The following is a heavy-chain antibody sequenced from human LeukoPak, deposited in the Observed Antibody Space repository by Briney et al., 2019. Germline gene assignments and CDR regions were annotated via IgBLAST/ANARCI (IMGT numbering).Heavy chain of an antibody. D-gene: IGHD4-17*01. CDR2: ISSSGSTI. Sequence: GRSLRLSCAASGFTFSSYEMNWVRQAPGKGLEWVSYISSSGSTIYYADSVKGRFTISRDNAKNSLYLQMNSLRAEDTAVYYCARGKGHGDYEMVHYFDYWGQGTLVTVSS. V-gene: IGHV3-48*03. CDR1: GFTFSSYE. J-gene: IGHJ4*02. CDR3: ARGKGHGDYEMVHYFDY.